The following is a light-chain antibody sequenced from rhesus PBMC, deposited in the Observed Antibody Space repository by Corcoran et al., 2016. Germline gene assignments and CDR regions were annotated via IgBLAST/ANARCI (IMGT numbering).Light chain of an antibody. J-gene: IGKJ3*01. V-gene: IGKV1-25*01. Sequence: DIQMTQSPSSVSASVGDRVTITCRASQGISSYLAWYQQKPGKAPKLLIFYVTPLQSGVPSRCSGGGSGTEFTLTISSLQPEDFATYYCQQYNTLPFTFGPGTRLDIK. CDR2: YVT. CDR1: QGISSY. CDR3: QQYNTLPFT.